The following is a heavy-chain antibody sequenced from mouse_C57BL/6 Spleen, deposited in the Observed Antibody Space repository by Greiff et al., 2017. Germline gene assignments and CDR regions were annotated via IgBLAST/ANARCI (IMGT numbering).Heavy chain of an antibody. Sequence: EVKVVESEGGLVQPGSSMKLSCTASGFTFSDYYMAWVRQVPEKGLEWVANINYDGSSTYYLDSLKSRFIISRDNAKNILYLQMSSLKSEDTATYYYARRNYGSSSFDYWGQGTTLTVSS. CDR1: GFTFSDYY. J-gene: IGHJ2*01. CDR2: INYDGSST. D-gene: IGHD1-1*01. V-gene: IGHV5-16*01. CDR3: ARRNYGSSSFDY.